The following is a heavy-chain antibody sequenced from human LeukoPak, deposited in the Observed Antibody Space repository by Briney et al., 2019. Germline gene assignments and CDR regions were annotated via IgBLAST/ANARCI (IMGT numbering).Heavy chain of an antibody. D-gene: IGHD3-9*01. CDR1: GFTFSSYG. Sequence: GGSLRLSCAASGFTFSSYGMHWVRQAPGKGLEWVAFIRYDGSNKYYADSVKGRFTISRDNSKNTLYLQMNNLRAEDTALYFCAKESNRYFDWFRFDSWGQGTLVAVSS. J-gene: IGHJ4*02. CDR3: AKESNRYFDWFRFDS. V-gene: IGHV3-30*02. CDR2: IRYDGSNK.